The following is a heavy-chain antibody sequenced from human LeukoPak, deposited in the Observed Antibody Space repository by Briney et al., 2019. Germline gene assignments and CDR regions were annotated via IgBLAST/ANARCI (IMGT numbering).Heavy chain of an antibody. CDR3: ARDLGGSYYKNDY. CDR1: GFTFSSYS. J-gene: IGHJ4*02. Sequence: PGGSLRLSCAASGFTFSSYSMNWVRQAPGKGLEWVSPISSSSSYIYYADSVNGRFTISKNNAKHSLYLQMNSPTADDTAVYYCARDLGGSYYKNDYWGQGKLVSVCS. D-gene: IGHD1-26*01. V-gene: IGHV3-21*01. CDR2: ISSSSSYI.